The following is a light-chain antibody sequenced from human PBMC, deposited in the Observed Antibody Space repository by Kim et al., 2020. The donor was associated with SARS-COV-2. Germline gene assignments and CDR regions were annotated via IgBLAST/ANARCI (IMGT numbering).Light chain of an antibody. V-gene: IGLV7-46*01. CDR3: WLSHSGVRV. J-gene: IGLJ3*02. CDR1: TGPVTSRHF. CDR2: DST. Sequence: GTSTPTCGSRTGPVTSRHFPDWLQQQPGHGPRTLIYDSTSKHSWTPALFSGSLLGGKAALTLSGAQPEDEADYYCWLSHSGVRVFGGGTQLTVL.